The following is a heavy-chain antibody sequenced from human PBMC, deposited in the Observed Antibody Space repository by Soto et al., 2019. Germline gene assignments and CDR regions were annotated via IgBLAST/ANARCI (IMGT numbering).Heavy chain of an antibody. J-gene: IGHJ4*02. Sequence: QITLKESGPTLVTPTQTLTLTCTFSGFSLSTSGVGVGWIRQPPGKALEWLALIYWDDGKRYSPSLKSRLTVTMDTAKSQVVLTMTNMDTVDTSTYYCAHSCPHCYSWGQGTLVTVSS. CDR3: AHSCPHCYS. CDR1: GFSLSTSGVG. V-gene: IGHV2-5*02. CDR2: IYWDDGK. D-gene: IGHD1-26*01.